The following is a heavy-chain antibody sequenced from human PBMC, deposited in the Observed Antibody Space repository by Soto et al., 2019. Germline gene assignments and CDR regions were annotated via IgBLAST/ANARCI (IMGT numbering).Heavy chain of an antibody. D-gene: IGHD2-21*01. CDR3: TSDLSRVAVVVGYTGYFNP. CDR1: GFTFSDAW. Sequence: PGGSLRLSCAASGFTFSDAWMSWVRQAPGKGLDWVGRIKSKSDGGTTEYASPVRGRFTISRDDSKNTLYLQMNSLKTEDTAVYYCTSDLSRVAVVVGYTGYFNPWGQGTPVTVSS. J-gene: IGHJ5*02. V-gene: IGHV3-15*01. CDR2: IKSKSDGGTT.